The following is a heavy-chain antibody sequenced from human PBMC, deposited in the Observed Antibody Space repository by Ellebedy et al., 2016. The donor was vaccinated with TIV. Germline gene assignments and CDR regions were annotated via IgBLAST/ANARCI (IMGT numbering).Heavy chain of an antibody. D-gene: IGHD4-17*01. Sequence: SETLSLTXTVSGGSISSGDYYWSWIRQPPGKGLEWIGYIYYSGSTYYNPSLKSRVTISVDTSKNQFSLKLSSVTAADTAVYYCARGSGDYVAFLGHWGQGTLVTVSS. J-gene: IGHJ4*02. CDR3: ARGSGDYVAFLGH. CDR1: GGSISSGDYY. V-gene: IGHV4-30-4*01. CDR2: IYYSGST.